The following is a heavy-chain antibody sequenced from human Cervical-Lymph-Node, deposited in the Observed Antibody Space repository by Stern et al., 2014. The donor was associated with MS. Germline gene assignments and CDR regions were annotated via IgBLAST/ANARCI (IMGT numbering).Heavy chain of an antibody. D-gene: IGHD4-17*01. CDR1: GGTFSNYA. V-gene: IGHV1-69*01. CDR3: ASPLTATSVPFGYYGMDV. CDR2: IVPLFGKT. Sequence: QVQLVQSGAEVKKPGSSVKVSCKASGGTFSNYATSWVRQAPGQGLEWMGGIVPLFGKTNYAQKVQGRVTITADESTSTAYMDLSSLRSEDTAVYYCASPLTATSVPFGYYGMDVWGQGTTVTVS. J-gene: IGHJ6*02.